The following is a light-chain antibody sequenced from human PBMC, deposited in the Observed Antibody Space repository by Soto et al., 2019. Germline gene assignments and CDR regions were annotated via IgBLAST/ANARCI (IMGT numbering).Light chain of an antibody. J-gene: IGKJ4*01. CDR2: GAS. CDR3: QQYGGSPLT. CDR1: QSVSGSY. V-gene: IGKV3-20*01. Sequence: EIVLTQSPGTLSLSPGERATLSCRASQSVSGSYVAWYQQRPGQAPRLLIYGASSRATGIPDRFSGSGSGPDFTLIISRLEPEDFAVYYCQQYGGSPLTFGGGTKVEIK.